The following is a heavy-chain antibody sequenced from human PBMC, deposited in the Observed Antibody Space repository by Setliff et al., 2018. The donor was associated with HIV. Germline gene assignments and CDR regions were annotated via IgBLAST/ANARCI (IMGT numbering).Heavy chain of an antibody. CDR1: GESFSGHY. J-gene: IGHJ5*02. D-gene: IGHD3-10*01. CDR2: INHGGTT. V-gene: IGHV4-34*01. CDR3: ARYHYGVDWFDP. Sequence: SETLSLTCAVYGESFSGHYWSWIRQPPGKGLEWIGEINHGGTTNYNPSLKSRLTLSVDTSKNQFSLKLTSVTAADSGVFYCARYHYGVDWFDPWGRGTLVTVSS.